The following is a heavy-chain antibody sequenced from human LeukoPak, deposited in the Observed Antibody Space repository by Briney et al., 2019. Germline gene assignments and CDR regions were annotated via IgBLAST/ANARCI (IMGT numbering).Heavy chain of an antibody. CDR1: GFTFSSYG. J-gene: IGHJ3*02. CDR2: IRYDGSNK. Sequence: QPGGSLRLSCAASGFTFSSYGMHWVRQAPGKGLEWVAFIRYDGSNKYYADSVKGRFTISRDNSKNTLYLQMNSLRAEDTAAYYCAKRGQWLVLGAFDIWGQGTMVTVSS. D-gene: IGHD6-19*01. V-gene: IGHV3-30*02. CDR3: AKRGQWLVLGAFDI.